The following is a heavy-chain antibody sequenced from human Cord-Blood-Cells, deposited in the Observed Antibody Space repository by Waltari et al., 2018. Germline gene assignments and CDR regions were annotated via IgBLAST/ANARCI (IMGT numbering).Heavy chain of an antibody. CDR3: TTLYSSSFDY. CDR1: GFTFSNAW. Sequence: EVQLVESGGGLVKPGGSLRLSCAASGFTFSNAWMSWVRQAPGKGLEWVGRNKSKTDGGTTDYAAPVKGRFTISRDDSKNTLYLQMNSLKTEDTAVYYCTTLYSSSFDYWGQGTLVTVSS. D-gene: IGHD6-13*01. J-gene: IGHJ4*02. CDR2: NKSKTDGGTT. V-gene: IGHV3-15*01.